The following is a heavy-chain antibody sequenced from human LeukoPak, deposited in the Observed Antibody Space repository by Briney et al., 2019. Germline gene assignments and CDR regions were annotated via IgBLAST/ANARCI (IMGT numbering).Heavy chain of an antibody. V-gene: IGHV1-8*03. D-gene: IGHD3-10*01. J-gene: IGHJ6*03. CDR2: MNPNSGNT. CDR3: ARGAAPRGYYYYMDV. CDR1: GYTFTIYD. Sequence: ASVTVSCKASGYTFTIYDNNWVRQAPGQGLEWMGWMNPNSGNTGYAQKFQGRVTITRNTSISTAYMELSSLRSEDTAVYYCARGAAPRGYYYYMDVWGKGTTVTVSS.